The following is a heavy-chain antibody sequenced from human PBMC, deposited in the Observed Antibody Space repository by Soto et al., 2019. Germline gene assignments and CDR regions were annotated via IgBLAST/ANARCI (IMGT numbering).Heavy chain of an antibody. CDR2: VSPENRNA. CDR1: GYTFTEYD. Sequence: GASMKVSCKTSGYTFTEYDINWVRQAPGQGLEYMGWVSPENRNAGYAPQFRGRVSMTADTSINTVYLELTTLTYEDTAVYYCEVTTGYWGQGSMVPVSS. D-gene: IGHD4-17*01. V-gene: IGHV1-8*01. CDR3: EVTTGY. J-gene: IGHJ4*02.